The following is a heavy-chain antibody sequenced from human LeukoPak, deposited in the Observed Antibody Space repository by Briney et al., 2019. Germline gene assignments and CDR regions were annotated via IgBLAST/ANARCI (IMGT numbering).Heavy chain of an antibody. V-gene: IGHV3-7*01. J-gene: IGHJ4*02. Sequence: PGGSLRLSCAASGFTFSRFWMSWVRQAPGKGLEWVANIKRDGSEKYYVDSVKGRFTISRDNAKNLLYLQVNSLRVEDTAFYYCARDLAYSRLDYWGQGMLVTVSS. CDR3: ARDLAYSRLDY. CDR1: GFTFSRFW. D-gene: IGHD5-18*01. CDR2: IKRDGSEK.